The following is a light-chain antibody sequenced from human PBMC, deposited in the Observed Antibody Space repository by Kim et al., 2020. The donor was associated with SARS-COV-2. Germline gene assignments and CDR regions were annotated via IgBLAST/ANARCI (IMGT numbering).Light chain of an antibody. J-gene: IGLJ2*01. CDR3: CSYLTGTTS. Sequence: PGQSIISSCRGLSSDVVEYNRASWYQQHPGKAPEVMIYEGTKRHSGVSARFSGSKSGHTASLTISGLHAEDEADYYCCSYLTGTTSFGGGTKLTVL. V-gene: IGLV2-23*01. CDR2: EGT. CDR1: SSDVVEYNR.